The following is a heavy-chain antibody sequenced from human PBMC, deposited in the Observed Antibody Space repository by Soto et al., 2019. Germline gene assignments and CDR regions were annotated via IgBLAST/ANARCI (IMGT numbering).Heavy chain of an antibody. CDR1: GFTFSTYT. CDR3: TKDARPDGFWDFDY. D-gene: IGHD5-12*01. CDR2: IFGSGDST. Sequence: EVQLLESGGGLVQPGGSLRLSCAASGFTFSTYTMNWVRQAPGKGLEWVSGIFGSGDSTFYADSVRGRFNISRNNPKNTLHLQMTSLRAEDTAVYYCTKDARPDGFWDFDYWGQGTLVTVSS. J-gene: IGHJ4*02. V-gene: IGHV3-23*01.